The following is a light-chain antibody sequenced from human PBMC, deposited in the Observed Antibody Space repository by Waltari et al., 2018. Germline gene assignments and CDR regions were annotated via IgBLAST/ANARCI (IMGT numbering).Light chain of an antibody. Sequence: EIVMTQSPVMLSVSPGEGVTLSCRASQSVSSNLAWYQQRPGQAPRLLIYATSTSATGGPARCSGSGSGTEFSLTISSLQSEDLACYYCQQYNIGATFGPGTKVDIK. V-gene: IGKV3-15*01. CDR3: QQYNIGAT. CDR2: ATS. CDR1: QSVSSN. J-gene: IGKJ3*01.